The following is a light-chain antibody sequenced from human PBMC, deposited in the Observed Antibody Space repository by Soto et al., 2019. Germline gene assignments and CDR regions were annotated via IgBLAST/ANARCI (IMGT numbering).Light chain of an antibody. CDR3: QQSYTTLFT. CDR1: QSISSY. V-gene: IGKV1-39*01. Sequence: DIQMTQSPSSLSASVGDRVTITCRASQSISSYLNWYQQKPGKAPKLLIYLASTLQSGAPSRFSGSGSGTDFTLTISSLQPEDFATYYCQQSYTTLFTFGPGTKVDIK. J-gene: IGKJ3*01. CDR2: LAS.